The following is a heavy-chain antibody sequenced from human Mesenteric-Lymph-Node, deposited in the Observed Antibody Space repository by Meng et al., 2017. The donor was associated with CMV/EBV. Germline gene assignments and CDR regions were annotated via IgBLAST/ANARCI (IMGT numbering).Heavy chain of an antibody. J-gene: IGHJ6*02. CDR3: ARATVAAGTKSALPRPGMDV. CDR2: IYYSGST. Sequence: SETLSLTCTVSGGSISSSCYYWGWIRQPPGKGLEWIGSIYYSGSTYYNPSLKSRVTISVDTSKNQFSLKLSSMTAAGTAVYYCARATVAAGTKSALPRPGMDVWGQGTTVTVSS. CDR1: GGSISSSCYY. V-gene: IGHV4-39*07. D-gene: IGHD1-7*01.